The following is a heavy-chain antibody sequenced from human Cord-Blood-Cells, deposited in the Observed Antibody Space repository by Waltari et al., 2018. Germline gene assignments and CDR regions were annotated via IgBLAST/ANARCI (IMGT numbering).Heavy chain of an antibody. V-gene: IGHV5-51*01. CDR3: ARGGGRGSSSWYDVDQDY. CDR2: IYPGDSDT. CDR1: GYSFTSYW. D-gene: IGHD6-13*01. J-gene: IGHJ4*02. Sequence: EVQLVQSGAEVKKPGESLKISCKGSGYSFTSYWIGWVRQMPGNGLEWMGIIYPGDSDTRYSPTFQGQVTISADKSISTAYLQWSSLKASDTAMYYCARGGGRGSSSWYDVDQDYWGQGTLVTVSS.